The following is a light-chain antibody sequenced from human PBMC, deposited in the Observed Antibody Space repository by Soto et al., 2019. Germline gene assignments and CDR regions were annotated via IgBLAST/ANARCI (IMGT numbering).Light chain of an antibody. CDR1: QTISTS. J-gene: IGKJ1*01. Sequence: DIQMTQSPSSLSASVGDRVTITCRASQTISTSLNWYQQKPGTVPRLVIYTASKLQAGVPSRFSSSGSGTDFTLTISSLQPEDFSTYYCQQSYTTPWTFGRGTKVEIK. CDR3: QQSYTTPWT. V-gene: IGKV1-39*01. CDR2: TAS.